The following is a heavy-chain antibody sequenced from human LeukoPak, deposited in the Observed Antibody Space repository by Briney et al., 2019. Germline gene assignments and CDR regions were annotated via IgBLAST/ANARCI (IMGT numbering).Heavy chain of an antibody. D-gene: IGHD5-24*01. J-gene: IGHJ3*02. CDR1: GGSFSGYY. Sequence: SETLSLTCAVYGGSFSGYYWSWIRQPPGKGLEWIGEINHSGSTNYNPSLKSRVTISVDTSKNQFSLKLSSVTAADTAVYYCARGRSGETDGYNPKHAFDIWGQGTMVTVSS. V-gene: IGHV4-34*01. CDR3: ARGRSGETDGYNPKHAFDI. CDR2: INHSGST.